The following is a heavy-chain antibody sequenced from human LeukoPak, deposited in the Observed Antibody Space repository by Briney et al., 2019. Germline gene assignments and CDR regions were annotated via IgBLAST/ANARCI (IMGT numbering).Heavy chain of an antibody. J-gene: IGHJ3*02. V-gene: IGHV1-2*02. Sequence: GASVKVSCKASGYTFTGYYMHWVRQAPGQGLEWMGWINPNSGGTNYAQKFQGRVTMTRDTSISTAYMELSRLRSDDTAVYYCARDVGQWQHDAFDIWGQGTMVTVSS. CDR2: INPNSGGT. CDR3: ARDVGQWQHDAFDI. D-gene: IGHD6-19*01. CDR1: GYTFTGYY.